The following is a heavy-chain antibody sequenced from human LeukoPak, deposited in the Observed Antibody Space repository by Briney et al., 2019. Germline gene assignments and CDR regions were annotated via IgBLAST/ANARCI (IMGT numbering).Heavy chain of an antibody. Sequence: TEGSLRLSCAASGFTFSTYSMNWVRQAPGKGLEWVSSISRSGRHIYCADSMKGRFTISRDNAKNSLYLQMNGLRAEDTAVYYCARVAEAAAFDYWGQGTLVTVSS. D-gene: IGHD6-13*01. CDR2: ISRSGRHI. V-gene: IGHV3-21*01. CDR3: ARVAEAAAFDY. CDR1: GFTFSTYS. J-gene: IGHJ4*02.